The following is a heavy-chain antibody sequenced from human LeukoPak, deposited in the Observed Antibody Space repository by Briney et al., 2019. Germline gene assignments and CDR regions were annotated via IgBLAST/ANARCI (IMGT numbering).Heavy chain of an antibody. CDR2: VNADCGNT. J-gene: IGHJ4*02. CDR3: TNRVKYGGTWDHFAD. D-gene: IGHD1-26*01. V-gene: IGHV3-23*01. CDR1: GFTFDNYR. Sequence: GGTLRLSCAASGFTFDNYRMSWVRQGPGKGREWGSTVNADCGNTYYADSVKGRFTISRDNSKSTLILQMNSLRVEDTALYYCTNRVKYGGTWDHFADWGQGPLVTVSS.